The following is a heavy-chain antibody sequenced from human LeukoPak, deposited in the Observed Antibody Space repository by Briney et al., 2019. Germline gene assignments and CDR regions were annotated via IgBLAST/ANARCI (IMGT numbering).Heavy chain of an antibody. V-gene: IGHV1-69*04. D-gene: IGHD6-13*01. Sequence: SVKVSCKASGGTFSSYAISWVRQAPGQGLEWMGRIIPILGIANYAQKFQGRVTMTRNTSISTAYMELSSLRSEDTAVYYCARWAAAGREYYGMDVWGQGTTVTVSS. J-gene: IGHJ6*02. CDR1: GGTFSSYA. CDR2: IIPILGIA. CDR3: ARWAAAGREYYGMDV.